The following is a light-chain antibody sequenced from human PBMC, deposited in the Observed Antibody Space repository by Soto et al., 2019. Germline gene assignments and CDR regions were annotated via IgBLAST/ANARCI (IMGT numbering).Light chain of an antibody. CDR2: AAS. J-gene: IGKJ4*01. V-gene: IGKV1-27*01. CDR3: QEYNNGPALT. CDR1: QGISNY. Sequence: DIQMTQSPSSLSAPVGDRVTITCRASQGISNYLAWYQQKPGKVPKLLIYAASILQSGVPSRFSGSGSGTDFTLTIISLQPEDVASYYCQEYNNGPALTFGGGTKVEIK.